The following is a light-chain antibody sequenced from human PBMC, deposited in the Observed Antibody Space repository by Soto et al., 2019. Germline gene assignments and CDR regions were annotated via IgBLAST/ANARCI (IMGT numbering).Light chain of an antibody. CDR2: RAS. CDR3: QQYNNWPPWT. Sequence: EIMMTQSPATLSVSLGERATLSCRASQSVGSKLAWYQQRPGQAPRLLISRASTRATGIPARFSGSGSGTEFTLTISSLQSEDFAVYYCQQYNNWPPWTFGQGTKVDIK. CDR1: QSVGSK. V-gene: IGKV3-15*01. J-gene: IGKJ1*01.